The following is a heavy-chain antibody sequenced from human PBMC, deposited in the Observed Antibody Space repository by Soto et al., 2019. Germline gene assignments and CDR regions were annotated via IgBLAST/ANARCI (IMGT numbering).Heavy chain of an antibody. V-gene: IGHV1-69*02. CDR3: ARAKRGYSGYDSPNWFDP. J-gene: IGHJ5*02. CDR1: GGTFSSYT. Sequence: SVKVSCKASGGTFSSYTISWVRQAPGQGLEWMGMIIPILGIANYAQKFQGRVTITADKSTSTAYMELSSLRSEDTAVYYCARAKRGYSGYDSPNWFDPWGQGTLVTVSS. CDR2: IIPILGIA. D-gene: IGHD5-12*01.